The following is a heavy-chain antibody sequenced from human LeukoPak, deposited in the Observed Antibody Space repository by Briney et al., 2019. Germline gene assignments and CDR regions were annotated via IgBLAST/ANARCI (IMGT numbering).Heavy chain of an antibody. CDR3: ATPAGPYGDYDY. D-gene: IGHD4-17*01. CDR1: GGSIISTSYY. J-gene: IGHJ4*02. Sequence: SSETLSLTCTVSGGSIISTSYYWGWVRKPPGKGLEGIGSIYYSVPTYYKSSLKSRLTISVDTSKNQFSLKLTSVTAADTAVYYCATPAGPYGDYDYWGQGTLVTVSS. CDR2: IYYSVPT. V-gene: IGHV4-39*01.